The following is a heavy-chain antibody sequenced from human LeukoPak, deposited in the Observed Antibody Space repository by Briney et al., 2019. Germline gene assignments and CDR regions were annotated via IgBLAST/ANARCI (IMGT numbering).Heavy chain of an antibody. Sequence: GGSLRLSCAASGFTFSSYAMHWVRQAPGKGLEWVAVISYDGSNKYYADSVKGRFTISRDNSKNTLYLQMNSLRAEDTAVYYCARDNIAVATPFDYWGQGTLVTVSS. CDR2: ISYDGSNK. V-gene: IGHV3-30-3*01. D-gene: IGHD6-19*01. CDR1: GFTFSSYA. CDR3: ARDNIAVATPFDY. J-gene: IGHJ4*02.